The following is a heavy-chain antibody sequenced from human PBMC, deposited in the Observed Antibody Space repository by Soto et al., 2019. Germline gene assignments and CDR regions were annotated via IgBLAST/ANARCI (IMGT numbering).Heavy chain of an antibody. CDR3: ARGEQYSGRIFDY. V-gene: IGHV6-1*01. CDR2: TYYRSKWYY. CDR1: GDSVSSNSAG. J-gene: IGHJ4*01. D-gene: IGHD1-26*01. Sequence: SQTLLLTCAITGDSVSSNSAGWSWVRQSPSRGLEWLGRTYYRSKWYYEYAVSVRGRITINPDTSKNQYSLQLNSVTPEDTAVYFCARGEQYSGRIFDYWGQGTLVTVSS.